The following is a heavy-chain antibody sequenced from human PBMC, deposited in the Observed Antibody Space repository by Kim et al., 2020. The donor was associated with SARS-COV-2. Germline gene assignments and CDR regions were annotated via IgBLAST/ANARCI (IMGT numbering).Heavy chain of an antibody. CDR2: VYSSGST. CDR3: ARHVTGQVGNWFDP. Sequence: SETLSLTCSVSGFSIHSHYWSWIRQPPGKGLEWIGYVYSSGSTNYNPSLKGRVTMSADSAKNQFSMKLSSVTAADTAVYYCARHVTGQVGNWFDPWGQGTLVTVSS. CDR1: GFSIHSHY. V-gene: IGHV4-59*08. J-gene: IGHJ5*02. D-gene: IGHD3-10*01.